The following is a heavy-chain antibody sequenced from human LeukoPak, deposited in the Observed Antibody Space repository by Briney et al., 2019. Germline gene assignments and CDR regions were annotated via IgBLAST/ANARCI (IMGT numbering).Heavy chain of an antibody. CDR3: ARSYAYYDFWSGYYTGGGWYFDY. V-gene: IGHV4-34*01. CDR2: INHSGST. D-gene: IGHD3-3*01. J-gene: IGHJ4*02. Sequence: SETLSLTCAVYGGSFSGYYWSWIRQPPGKGLEWFGEINHSGSTNYNPSLKSRVTISVDTSKNQFSLKLSSVTAADTAVYYCARSYAYYDFWSGYYTGGGWYFDYWGQGTLVTVSS. CDR1: GGSFSGYY.